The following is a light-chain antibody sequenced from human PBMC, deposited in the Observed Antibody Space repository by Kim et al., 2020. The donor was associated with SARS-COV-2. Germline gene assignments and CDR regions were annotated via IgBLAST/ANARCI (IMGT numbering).Light chain of an antibody. CDR3: QTWDSSTAV. J-gene: IGLJ1*01. V-gene: IGLV3-1*01. Sequence: SVSPEQTAPITCSGDRLGDTFACWFQQKPGQSPVLVTLQDRKRPSGIPERFSGSNSGNTATLTISGTHAMDEADYYCQTWDSSTAVFGTGTKVTVL. CDR1: RLGDTF. CDR2: QDR.